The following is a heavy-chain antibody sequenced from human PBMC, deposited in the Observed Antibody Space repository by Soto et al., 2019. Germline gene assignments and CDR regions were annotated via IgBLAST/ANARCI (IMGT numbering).Heavy chain of an antibody. Sequence: GGFLRLSCAASGFTFSSYSMHWVRQAPGKGLEWVSSISSSSSYIYYADSVKGRFTISRDNAKNSLYLQMNSLRAEDTAVYYCARDVIGSHAFDIWGQGTMVTVSS. CDR1: GFTFSSYS. J-gene: IGHJ3*02. V-gene: IGHV3-21*01. CDR3: ARDVIGSHAFDI. D-gene: IGHD3-16*02. CDR2: ISSSSSYI.